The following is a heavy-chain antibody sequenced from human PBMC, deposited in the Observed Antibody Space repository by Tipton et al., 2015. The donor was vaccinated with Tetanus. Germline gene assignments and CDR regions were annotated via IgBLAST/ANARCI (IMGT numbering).Heavy chain of an antibody. J-gene: IGHJ2*01. CDR2: IWYDGSNK. Sequence: QLVQSGGGVVQPGRSLRLSCATSGFIFNSYGIHWVRQAPGKGLEWVALIWYDGSNKNYADSVKGRFTISRDNSKNTLYLQMNSLSAEDTAVYYCARDIAIVRARDWYFDVWGRDTLVTVSS. V-gene: IGHV3-33*01. CDR1: GFIFNSYG. D-gene: IGHD2/OR15-2a*01. CDR3: ARDIAIVRARDWYFDV.